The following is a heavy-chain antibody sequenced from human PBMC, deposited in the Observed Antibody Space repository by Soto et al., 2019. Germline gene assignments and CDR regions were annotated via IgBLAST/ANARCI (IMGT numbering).Heavy chain of an antibody. CDR2: VYYSGNT. Sequence: QLQLQESGPGLVKPSETLSLTCTVSGGSISSSSYYWAWIRQPPGKGLEWIGSVYYSGNTYYGPSLKSRVTLPLDTSKNQFSLKVRSVTAADTAVYYCARHPNSGWLGYWGQGILVTVSS. D-gene: IGHD5-12*01. V-gene: IGHV4-39*01. CDR3: ARHPNSGWLGY. J-gene: IGHJ4*02. CDR1: GGSISSSSYY.